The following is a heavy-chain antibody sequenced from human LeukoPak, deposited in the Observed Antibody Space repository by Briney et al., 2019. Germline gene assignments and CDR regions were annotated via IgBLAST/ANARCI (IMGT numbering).Heavy chain of an antibody. CDR3: ARDSRTVYYYYGMDV. Sequence: GGSLRLSCAASGFTFTSYTMNWVRQAPGKGLERVSSISSSNSDISYADSVKGRFTISRDNAKNSLYLQMNSLRAEDTAVYYCARDSRTVYYYYGMDVWGQGTTVTVSS. J-gene: IGHJ6*02. V-gene: IGHV3-21*01. CDR1: GFTFTSYT. CDR2: ISSSNSDI.